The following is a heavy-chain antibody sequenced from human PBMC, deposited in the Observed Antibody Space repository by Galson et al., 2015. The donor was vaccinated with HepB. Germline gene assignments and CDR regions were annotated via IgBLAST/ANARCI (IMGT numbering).Heavy chain of an antibody. CDR2: IYYSGST. Sequence: TLSLTCPVSGGSISSGGYYWSWIRQHPGKGLEWIGYIYYSGSTYYNPSLKSRVTISVDTSKNQFSLKLSSVTAADTAVYYCARDRGDYVWGSYRKTGYGMDVWGQGTTVTVSS. D-gene: IGHD3-16*02. CDR1: GGSISSGGYY. J-gene: IGHJ6*02. V-gene: IGHV4-31*03. CDR3: ARDRGDYVWGSYRKTGYGMDV.